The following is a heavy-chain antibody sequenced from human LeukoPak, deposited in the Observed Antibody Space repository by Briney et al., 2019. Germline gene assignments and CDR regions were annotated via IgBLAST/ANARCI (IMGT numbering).Heavy chain of an antibody. J-gene: IGHJ4*02. D-gene: IGHD4-23*01. CDR1: GFTFSSYA. CDR3: AKDSPLAVDYGGNYDY. Sequence: PGGSLRLSCAASGFTFSSYAMSWVRQAPGKGLEWVSAISGSGGSTYYADSVKGRFTISRDNSKNTLYLQMNSLRAEDTAVYYCAKDSPLAVDYGGNYDYWGQGTLVTVSS. CDR2: ISGSGGST. V-gene: IGHV3-23*01.